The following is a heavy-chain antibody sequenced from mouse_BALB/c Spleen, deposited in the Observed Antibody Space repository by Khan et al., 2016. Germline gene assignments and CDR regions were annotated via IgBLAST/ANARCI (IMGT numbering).Heavy chain of an antibody. Sequence: EVELVESGGGLVQTGGSLRLSCATSGFTFTDYYMTWVRQPPGKALEWLGFIRNQAGGYTTEYSAYVKGRFTLSSDTSQSILYLQMNTLRAEDRATYYSASQTGTIAYCGQGTLVTVSA. CDR2: IRNQAGGYTT. D-gene: IGHD4-1*01. CDR1: GFTFTDYY. CDR3: ASQTGTIAY. J-gene: IGHJ3*01. V-gene: IGHV7-3*02.